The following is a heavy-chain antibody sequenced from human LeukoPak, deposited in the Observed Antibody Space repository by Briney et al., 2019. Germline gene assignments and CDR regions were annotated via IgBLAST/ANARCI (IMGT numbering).Heavy chain of an antibody. CDR1: GFTFSSYW. CDR3: ARGHWRLDY. CDR2: IKQDGSEK. J-gene: IGHJ4*02. D-gene: IGHD1-1*01. V-gene: IGHV3-7*03. Sequence: GGSLRLSCAASGFTFSSYWMSWVRQAPGKGLEWAANIKQDGSEKYYVDSVKSRFTISRDNAKNSLYLQMNNLRAADTAMYYCARGHWRLDYWGQGTLVTVSS.